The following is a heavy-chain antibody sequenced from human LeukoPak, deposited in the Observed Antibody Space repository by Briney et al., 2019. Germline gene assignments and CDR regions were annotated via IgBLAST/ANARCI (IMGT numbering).Heavy chain of an antibody. CDR2: INPISGDT. V-gene: IGHV1-2*02. J-gene: IGHJ4*01. CDR3: ARDLAWGSGYDLDY. D-gene: IGHD5-12*01. Sequence: ASVKVSCKASGYTFIDSFMHWVRQAPGQGPEWMGWINPISGDTNYAQKFQGRLTLARDTSISTAYMELTRLRFDDTAMYYCARDLAWGSGYDLDYWGLGTLVIVSS. CDR1: GYTFIDSF.